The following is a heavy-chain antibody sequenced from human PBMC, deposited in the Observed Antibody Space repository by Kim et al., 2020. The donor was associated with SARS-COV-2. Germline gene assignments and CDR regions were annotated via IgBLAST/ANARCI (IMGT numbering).Heavy chain of an antibody. CDR3: AREGQIVASSAFDI. V-gene: IGHV3-11*05. J-gene: IGHJ3*02. D-gene: IGHD3-22*01. Sequence: AHPVTGRFTISRANSKDSLYLQMNSMRAEDTAVYYCAREGQIVASSAFDIWGQGTMVTVS.